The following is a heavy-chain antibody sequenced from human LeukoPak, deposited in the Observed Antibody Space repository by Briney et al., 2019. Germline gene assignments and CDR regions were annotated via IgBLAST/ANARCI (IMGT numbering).Heavy chain of an antibody. Sequence: GGSLRLSCTASGFTFGDYVMSWVRQAPGKGLEWVGFIRSKAYGGTTEYAASVKGRFTISRDDSKSIAYLQMNSLKTEDTAVYYCTRGVYFDYWGQGTLVTVSS. D-gene: IGHD2-8*01. J-gene: IGHJ4*02. V-gene: IGHV3-49*04. CDR3: TRGVYFDY. CDR1: GFTFGDYV. CDR2: IRSKAYGGTT.